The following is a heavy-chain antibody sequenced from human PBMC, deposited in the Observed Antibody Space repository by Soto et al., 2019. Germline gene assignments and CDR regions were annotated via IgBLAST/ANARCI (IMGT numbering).Heavy chain of an antibody. CDR1: GFTFSSYS. Sequence: GGSLRLSCAASGFTFSSYSMNWVRQAPGKGLEWVSSISSSSSYIYYADSVKGRFTISRDNAKNSLYLQMNSLRAEDTAVYYCASYYYGSGSTLFMNWGQGTLVTVS. V-gene: IGHV3-21*01. D-gene: IGHD3-10*01. CDR3: ASYYYGSGSTLFMN. J-gene: IGHJ4*02. CDR2: ISSSSSYI.